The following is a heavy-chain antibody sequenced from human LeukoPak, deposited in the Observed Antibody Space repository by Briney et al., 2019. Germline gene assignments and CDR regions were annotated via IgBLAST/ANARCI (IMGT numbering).Heavy chain of an antibody. CDR1: GYTFTGYY. V-gene: IGHV1-2*02. Sequence: ASVKVSCKASGYTFTGYYMHWVRQAPGQGLGWMGWINPNSGGTNYAQKFQGRVTMTRDTSISTAYMELSRLRSDDTAVYYCARDLIAAPRYYYYYYMDVWGKGTTVTVSS. D-gene: IGHD6-6*01. J-gene: IGHJ6*03. CDR2: INPNSGGT. CDR3: ARDLIAAPRYYYYYYMDV.